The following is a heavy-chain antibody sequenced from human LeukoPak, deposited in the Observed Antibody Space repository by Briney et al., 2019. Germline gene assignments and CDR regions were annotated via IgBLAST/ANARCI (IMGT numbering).Heavy chain of an antibody. D-gene: IGHD6-6*01. CDR3: ARGHSSSPNYFDY. CDR1: GFTFSSFA. V-gene: IGHV3-64D*09. Sequence: AGGSLRLSCSASGFTFSSFAMRWVSQAPGKGLEYVSGISTNGGSTNYEDSVKGRFTVSRDNSKNTLYLQMSSLRAEDTAVYYCARGHSSSPNYFDYWGQGSLVTVSS. J-gene: IGHJ4*02. CDR2: ISTNGGST.